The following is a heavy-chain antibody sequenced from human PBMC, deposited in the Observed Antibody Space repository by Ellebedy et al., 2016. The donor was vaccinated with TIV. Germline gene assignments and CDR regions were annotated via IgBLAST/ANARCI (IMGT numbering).Heavy chain of an antibody. Sequence: GESLKISCAASGFTFSDYYMSWIRQAPGKGLEWVSYISSSSSYTNYADSVKGRFTISRDNAKNSLYLQMNSLRAEDTAVYYCARAPGDSSGYYVFDYWGQGTLVTVSS. CDR3: ARAPGDSSGYYVFDY. V-gene: IGHV3-11*06. CDR2: ISSSSSYT. D-gene: IGHD3-22*01. J-gene: IGHJ4*02. CDR1: GFTFSDYY.